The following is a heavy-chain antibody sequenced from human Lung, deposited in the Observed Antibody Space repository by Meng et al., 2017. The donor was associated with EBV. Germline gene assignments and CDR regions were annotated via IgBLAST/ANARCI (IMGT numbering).Heavy chain of an antibody. CDR2: INRSRSN. D-gene: IGHD6-19*01. J-gene: IGHJ4*02. V-gene: IGHV4-34*01. CDR1: GGYLSAYN. Sequence: GAGPPKPSDTLSLTSAVYGGYLSAYNGGWVRQPPGKGLEWIGEINRSRSNNYNPSLKSQLTVSMDTSKNQFSLKLSSVTAADTAVYYCARLYRGGWYLWGRGTLVTVSS. CDR3: ARLYRGGWYL.